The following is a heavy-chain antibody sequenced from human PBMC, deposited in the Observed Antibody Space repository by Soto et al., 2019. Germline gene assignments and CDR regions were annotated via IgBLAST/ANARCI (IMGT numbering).Heavy chain of an antibody. J-gene: IGHJ4*02. CDR1: GGTFSSYT. CDR2: IIPILGIA. D-gene: IGHD2-15*01. Sequence: SVKVSCKASGGTFSSYTISWVRQAPGQGLEWMGRIIPILGIANYAQKFQGRVTITADKSTSTAYMELSSLRSEDTAVYYCARYCSGGSCYAFDYWGQGTLVTVSS. V-gene: IGHV1-69*02. CDR3: ARYCSGGSCYAFDY.